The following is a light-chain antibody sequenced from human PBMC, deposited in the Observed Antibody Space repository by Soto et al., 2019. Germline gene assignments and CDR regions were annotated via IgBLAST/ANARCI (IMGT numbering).Light chain of an antibody. V-gene: IGKV3-20*01. J-gene: IGKJ5*01. CDR3: QQYDTSPPLT. CDR1: QMVINTY. Sequence: EIVLTQSPGTLSLSPGERATLSCRASQMVINTYLAWYQQKPGQAPRLLIYGASSRATGIPDRFSGSGSGTDFTLIISRLEPEDFAVYYCQQYDTSPPLTFGQGTRLE. CDR2: GAS.